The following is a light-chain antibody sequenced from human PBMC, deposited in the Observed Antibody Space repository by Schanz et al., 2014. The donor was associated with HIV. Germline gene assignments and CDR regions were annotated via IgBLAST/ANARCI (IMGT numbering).Light chain of an antibody. CDR3: CSYGGTRPFV. V-gene: IGLV2-23*02. J-gene: IGLJ1*01. Sequence: QSALTQPASVSGSPGQSITISCTGTSSDVGTYNLVSWYQQHPGKAPKVMVYEVTKRPSGVSSRFSGSKSGNTASLTISGLQAEDEADYYCCSYGGTRPFVFGTGTKLTVL. CDR2: EVT. CDR1: SSDVGTYNL.